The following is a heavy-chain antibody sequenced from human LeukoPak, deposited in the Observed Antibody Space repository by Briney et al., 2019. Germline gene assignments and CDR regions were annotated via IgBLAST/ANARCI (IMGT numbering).Heavy chain of an antibody. CDR1: GGSISSSSYY. CDR2: IYYSGST. J-gene: IGHJ4*02. D-gene: IGHD3-16*02. CDR3: ARLGSGPYDYVWGSYHPYYFDY. Sequence: PSETLSLTCTVSGGSISSSSYYWGWIRQPPGKGLEWIGSIYYSGSTYYNPSLKSRVTISVDTSKNQFSLKLSSVTAADTAVYXCARLGSGPYDYVWGSYHPYYFDYWGQGTLVTVSS. V-gene: IGHV4-39*01.